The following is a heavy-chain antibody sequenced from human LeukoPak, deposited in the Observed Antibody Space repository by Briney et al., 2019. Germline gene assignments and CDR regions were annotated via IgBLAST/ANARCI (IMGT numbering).Heavy chain of an antibody. J-gene: IGHJ4*02. CDR2: ISTDSVYT. V-gene: IGHV3-11*05. CDR3: ARESHGTGDQ. D-gene: IGHD3-10*01. CDR1: GFSFRDYY. Sequence: GGSLRLSCAASGFSFRDYYMSWIRQAPGKGLEWVSYISTDSVYTNYADPVKVRFTISRDNAKNSLYLQMNSLRAEDTAVYYCARESHGTGDQWGQGTLVTVSS.